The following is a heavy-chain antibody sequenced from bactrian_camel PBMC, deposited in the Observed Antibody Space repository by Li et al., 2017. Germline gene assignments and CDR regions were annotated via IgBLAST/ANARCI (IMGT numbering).Heavy chain of an antibody. CDR1: GFTQSFYQ. Sequence: VQLVESGRGSVQAGGSLKLSCVASGFTQSFYQMGWFRQAPGKEREGVAAIFTGSGGTHYSDSVKGRFTISKGNAKNTLYLQMNSLKPEDTAMYYCAAEKFELVLNVLRPSEYGNWGQGTQVTVS. D-gene: IGHD5*01. CDR3: AAEKFELVLNVLRPSEYGN. CDR2: IFTGSGGT. V-gene: IGHV3S1*01. J-gene: IGHJ4*01.